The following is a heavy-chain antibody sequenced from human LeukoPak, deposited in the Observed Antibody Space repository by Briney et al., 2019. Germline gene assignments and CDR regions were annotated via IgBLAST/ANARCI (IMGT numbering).Heavy chain of an antibody. D-gene: IGHD3-10*01. CDR1: GGTFISYA. J-gene: IGHJ4*02. CDR2: IIPILGIA. CDR3: AREFYGSGSYLNDY. V-gene: IGHV1-69*04. Sequence: SVKVSCKASGGTFISYAISWVRQAPGQGLEWMGRIIPILGIANYAQKFQGRVTITADKSTSTAYMELSSLRSEDTAVYYCAREFYGSGSYLNDYWGQGTLVSVSS.